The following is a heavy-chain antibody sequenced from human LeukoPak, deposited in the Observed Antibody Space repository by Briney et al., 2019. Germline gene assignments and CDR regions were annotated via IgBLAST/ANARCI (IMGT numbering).Heavy chain of an antibody. D-gene: IGHD6-13*01. Sequence: PGTSLRLSCAASGFTFINYGMHWVRQAPGKGLDWVAVIWYDGSYKYYADSVKGRFTISGDNSKNTLYLQMNSLRAEDTAVYYCAKVVQYTAATGTGLDYWGQGTLVTVSS. V-gene: IGHV3-33*06. CDR2: IWYDGSYK. J-gene: IGHJ4*02. CDR1: GFTFINYG. CDR3: AKVVQYTAATGTGLDY.